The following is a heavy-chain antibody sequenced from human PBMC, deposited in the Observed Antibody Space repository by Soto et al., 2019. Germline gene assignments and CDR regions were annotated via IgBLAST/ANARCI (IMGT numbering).Heavy chain of an antibody. J-gene: IGHJ5*02. D-gene: IGHD1-7*01. Sequence: GGSLRLSCAASGFTFSSYAMSWVRQAPGKGLEWVSAISGSGGSTYYADSVKGRFTISRDNSKNTLHLQMNSLRAEDTAVYYCALAGLELCLGWFDPWGQGTLVTVSS. V-gene: IGHV3-23*01. CDR1: GFTFSSYA. CDR3: ALAGLELCLGWFDP. CDR2: ISGSGGST.